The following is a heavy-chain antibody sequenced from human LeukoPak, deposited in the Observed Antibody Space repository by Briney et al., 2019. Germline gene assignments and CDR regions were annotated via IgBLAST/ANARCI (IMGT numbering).Heavy chain of an antibody. CDR3: ARAGDYYYYYMDV. V-gene: IGHV1-2*02. CDR1: GGTFSSYA. CDR2: INPNSGGT. D-gene: IGHD4-17*01. Sequence: ASVKVSCKASGGTFSSYAISWVRQAPGQGLEWMGWINPNSGGTNYAQKFQGRVTMTRDTSISTAYMELSRLRSDDTAVYYCARAGDYYYYYMDVWGKGTTVTVSS. J-gene: IGHJ6*03.